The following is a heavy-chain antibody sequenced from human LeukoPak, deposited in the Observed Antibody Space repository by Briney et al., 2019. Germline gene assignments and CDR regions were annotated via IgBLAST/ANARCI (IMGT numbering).Heavy chain of an antibody. V-gene: IGHV1-18*01. CDR3: ARERDPSNYYDSSGLHY. Sequence: GASVKVSCKASGYTFTSYGISWVRQAPGQGLEWMGWISAYNGNTNYAQKLQGRVTMTTDTSTSTAYMELRSLRSDDAAVYYCARERDPSNYYDSSGLHYWGQGTLVTVSS. D-gene: IGHD3-22*01. CDR2: ISAYNGNT. CDR1: GYTFTSYG. J-gene: IGHJ4*02.